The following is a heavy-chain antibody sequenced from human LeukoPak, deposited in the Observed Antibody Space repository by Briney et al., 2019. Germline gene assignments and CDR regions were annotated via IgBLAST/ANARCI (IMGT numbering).Heavy chain of an antibody. CDR2: ISGSGGST. Sequence: PGGPLRLSCAASGFTFSSYAMSWVRQAPGKGLEWVSAISGSGGSTYYADSVKGRFTISRDNAKNSLYLQMNSLRAEDTAVYHCAREGYDSSGYYYDWGQGTLVTVSS. V-gene: IGHV3-23*01. CDR3: AREGYDSSGYYYD. CDR1: GFTFSSYA. D-gene: IGHD3-22*01. J-gene: IGHJ4*02.